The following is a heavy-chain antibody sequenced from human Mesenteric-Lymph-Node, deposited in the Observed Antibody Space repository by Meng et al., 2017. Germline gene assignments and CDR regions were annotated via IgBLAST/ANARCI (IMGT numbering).Heavy chain of an antibody. D-gene: IGHD3-3*01. CDR2: ISSSGSTI. CDR1: GFTFSDYY. J-gene: IGHJ4*02. Sequence: GESLKISCAASGFTFSDYYMSWIRQAPGKGLEWVSYISSSGSTIYYADSVKGRFTISRDNAKNLLYLQMNSLRGEDTAVYYCARDQYHFWSGYYFDYWGQGTLVTVSS. V-gene: IGHV3-11*04. CDR3: ARDQYHFWSGYYFDY.